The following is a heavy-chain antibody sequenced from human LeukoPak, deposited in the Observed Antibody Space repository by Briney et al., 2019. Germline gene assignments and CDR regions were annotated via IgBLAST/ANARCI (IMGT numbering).Heavy chain of an antibody. D-gene: IGHD4/OR15-4a*01. J-gene: IGHJ4*02. CDR1: GYTFTGYY. Sequence: GASVKVSCKASGYTFTGYYMHWARQAPGQGLEWMGWINPNSGGTNYAQKFQGWVTMTRDTSISTAYMELSRLRSDDTAVYYCARAPNYDFYYFDYWGQGTLVTVSS. V-gene: IGHV1-2*04. CDR3: ARAPNYDFYYFDY. CDR2: INPNSGGT.